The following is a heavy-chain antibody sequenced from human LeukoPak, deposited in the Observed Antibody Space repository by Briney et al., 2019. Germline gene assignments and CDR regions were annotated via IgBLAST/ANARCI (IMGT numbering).Heavy chain of an antibody. CDR3: ARRVGYSYGYFDY. CDR1: GGSFSGYY. Sequence: SETLSLTCAVYGGSFSGYYWSWIRQPPGKGLEWIGEINHSGSTNYNPSLKSRVTISVDTSKNQFSLKLSSVTAADTAVYYCARRVGYSYGYFDYWGQGTLVTVSS. J-gene: IGHJ4*02. CDR2: INHSGST. V-gene: IGHV4-34*01. D-gene: IGHD5-18*01.